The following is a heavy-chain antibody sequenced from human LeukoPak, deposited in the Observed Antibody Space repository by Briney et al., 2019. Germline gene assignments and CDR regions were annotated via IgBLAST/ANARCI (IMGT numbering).Heavy chain of an antibody. CDR3: ARVDTSMIIDY. CDR1: GYPISSGYY. Sequence: SETLSLTCAVSGYPISSGYYWGWIRQPPGKGLEWIGSIYHRGNTYYNPSLKSRVTMSVDTSNNQFSLKLSSVTAADTALYYCARVDTSMIIDYWGQGTLVTVSS. J-gene: IGHJ4*02. D-gene: IGHD5-18*01. CDR2: IYHRGNT. V-gene: IGHV4-38-2*01.